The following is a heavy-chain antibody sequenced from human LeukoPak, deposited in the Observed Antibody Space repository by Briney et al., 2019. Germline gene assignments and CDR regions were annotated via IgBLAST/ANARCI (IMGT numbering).Heavy chain of an antibody. CDR1: GGPISSYY. Sequence: SETLSLTCTVSGGPISSYYWSWIRQPPGKGLEWIGYIYYSGSTNYNPSLKSRVTISVDTSKNQFSLKLSSVTAADTAVYYCARNDFWSGYRMDVWGKGTTVTVSS. V-gene: IGHV4-59*01. CDR3: ARNDFWSGYRMDV. CDR2: IYYSGST. J-gene: IGHJ6*04. D-gene: IGHD3-3*01.